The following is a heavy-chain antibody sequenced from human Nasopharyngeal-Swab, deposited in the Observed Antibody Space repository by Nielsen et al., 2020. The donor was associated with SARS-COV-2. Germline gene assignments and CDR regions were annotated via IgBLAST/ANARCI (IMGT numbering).Heavy chain of an antibody. Sequence: ASVKVSCKASGYTFTSYGISWVRQAPGQGLEWMGWISAYNGNTNYAQKLQGRVTMTTDTSTSTAYMELRSLRSDDTAVYYCARDLLQSGYSGYGAESDYWGQGTLVTVSS. CDR1: GYTFTSYG. J-gene: IGHJ4*02. CDR2: ISAYNGNT. D-gene: IGHD5-12*01. CDR3: ARDLLQSGYSGYGAESDY. V-gene: IGHV1-18*01.